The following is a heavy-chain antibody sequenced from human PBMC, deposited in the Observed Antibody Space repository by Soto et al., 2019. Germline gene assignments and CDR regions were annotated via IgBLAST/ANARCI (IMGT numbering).Heavy chain of an antibody. CDR3: TRDGYGVVPAAIGGPHDY. V-gene: IGHV3-49*03. CDR2: IRSKAYGGTT. J-gene: IGHJ4*02. D-gene: IGHD2-2*01. CDR1: GFTFGDYA. Sequence: GGSLRLSCTASGFTFGDYAMSWFRQAPGKGLEWVGFIRSKAYGGTTEYAASVKGRFTISRDDSKSIAYLQMNSLKTEDTAVYYCTRDGYGVVPAAIGGPHDYWGQGTLVTVSS.